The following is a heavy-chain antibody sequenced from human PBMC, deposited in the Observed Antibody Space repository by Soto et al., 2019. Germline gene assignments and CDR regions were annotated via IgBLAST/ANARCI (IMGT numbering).Heavy chain of an antibody. CDR1: GFTFSSYG. CDR2: ISYDGSNK. V-gene: IGHV3-30*03. Sequence: GGSLRLSCAASGFTFSSYGMHWVRQAPGKGLEWVAVISYDGSNKYYADSVKGRFTISRDNSKNTLYLQMNSLRAEDTAVYYCAIGYCSGGSCYFKGFDYWGQGTLVTVSS. J-gene: IGHJ4*02. CDR3: AIGYCSGGSCYFKGFDY. D-gene: IGHD2-15*01.